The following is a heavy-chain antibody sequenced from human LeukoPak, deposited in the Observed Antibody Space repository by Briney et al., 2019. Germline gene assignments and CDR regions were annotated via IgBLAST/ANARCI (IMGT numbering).Heavy chain of an antibody. CDR1: GYTFTSYG. CDR2: IGAYNGNT. D-gene: IGHD2-2*01. V-gene: IGHV1-18*01. J-gene: IGHJ4*02. Sequence: GASVKVSCKASGYTFTSYGISWVRQAPGQGLEWMGWIGAYNGNTNYAQKVQGRVTMTTDTSTSTAYMELRSLRSDDTAVYYCARVKYQLLSDYWGQGTLVTVSS. CDR3: ARVKYQLLSDY.